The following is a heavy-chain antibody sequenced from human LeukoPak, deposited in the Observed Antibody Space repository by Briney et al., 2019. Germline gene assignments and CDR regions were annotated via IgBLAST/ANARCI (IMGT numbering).Heavy chain of an antibody. D-gene: IGHD2/OR15-2a*01. CDR1: GFTFTSSA. V-gene: IGHV1-58*02. Sequence: SVKVSCKASGFTFTSSAMQWVRQARGQRLEWIGWIVVGSGNTNYAQKFQERVTITRDMSTSTAYMELSSLRAEDTAVYYCAKALDYWYFDYWGQGTLVTVSS. CDR3: AKALDYWYFDY. CDR2: IVVGSGNT. J-gene: IGHJ4*02.